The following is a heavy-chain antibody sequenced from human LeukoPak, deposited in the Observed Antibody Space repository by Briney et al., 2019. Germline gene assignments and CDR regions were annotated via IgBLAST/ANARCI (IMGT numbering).Heavy chain of an antibody. CDR2: IYSGGNT. D-gene: IGHD3-22*01. CDR1: GLTVSSNC. CDR3: AKLLYYYDSSQPY. Sequence: GGSLRLSCAASGLTVSSNCMSWVRQAPGKGLEWVSFIYSGGNTYYADSVKGRFTISRDNSKNTLYLQMNSLRAEDAAVYYCAKLLYYYDSSQPYWGQGTLVTVSS. V-gene: IGHV3-53*01. J-gene: IGHJ4*02.